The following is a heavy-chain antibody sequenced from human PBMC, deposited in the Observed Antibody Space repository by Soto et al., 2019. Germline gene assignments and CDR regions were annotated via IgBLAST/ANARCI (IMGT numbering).Heavy chain of an antibody. D-gene: IGHD1-26*01. CDR3: ARGVPVGAIGRFYFDS. CDR2: MYSGGTAT. CDR1: GFTVSNNY. J-gene: IGHJ4*02. V-gene: IGHV3-53*01. Sequence: EVQLVESGGGLIQPGGSLRLSCAASGFTVSNNYMTWVRQAPGKGLEWVSVMYSGGTATSYADSVKGRFTVSRDNSKNTVSLQLDSLQADDTAVYYCARGVPVGAIGRFYFDSWGQGTLVTVSS.